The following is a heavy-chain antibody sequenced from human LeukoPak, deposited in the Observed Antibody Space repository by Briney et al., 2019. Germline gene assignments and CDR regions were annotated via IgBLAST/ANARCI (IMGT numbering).Heavy chain of an antibody. CDR1: GYSFTSYW. J-gene: IGHJ6*02. Sequence: PGESLKISCKGSGYSFTSYWISWVRQMPGKGLEWMGRIDPSDSYTNYSPSFQGHVTISADKSISTAYLQWSSLKASDTAMYYCARPGRSQLVGNYYYGMDVWGQGTTVTVSS. CDR2: IDPSDSYT. D-gene: IGHD6-13*01. CDR3: ARPGRSQLVGNYYYGMDV. V-gene: IGHV5-10-1*01.